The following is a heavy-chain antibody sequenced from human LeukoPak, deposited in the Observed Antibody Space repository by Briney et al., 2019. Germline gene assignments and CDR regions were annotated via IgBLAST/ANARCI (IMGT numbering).Heavy chain of an antibody. CDR2: IWLDGSNE. Sequence: EGSLRLSCAASGFTFSNYGMHWVRQAPGKGLEWVAVIWLDGSNEYYADSVKGRFTISRDNSKNTLYLQMTSLRAEDTAVYYCARDSIAAYYFDNWGQGTLVTVSS. CDR1: GFTFSNYG. V-gene: IGHV3-33*01. CDR3: ARDSIAAYYFDN. D-gene: IGHD6-6*01. J-gene: IGHJ4*02.